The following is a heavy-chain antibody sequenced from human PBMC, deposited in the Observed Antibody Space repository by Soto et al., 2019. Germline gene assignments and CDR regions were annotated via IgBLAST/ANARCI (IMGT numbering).Heavy chain of an antibody. CDR1: GYTFTSYG. CDR3: ASGLNYYDSSGFDAFDI. Sequence: ASVKVSCKASGYTFTSYGISWVRQAPGQGLEWMGWISAYNGNTNYAQKLQGRVTVTTDTSTSTAYMELRSLRSDDTAVYYCASGLNYYDSSGFDAFDIWGQGTMVTVSS. D-gene: IGHD3-22*01. CDR2: ISAYNGNT. J-gene: IGHJ3*02. V-gene: IGHV1-18*01.